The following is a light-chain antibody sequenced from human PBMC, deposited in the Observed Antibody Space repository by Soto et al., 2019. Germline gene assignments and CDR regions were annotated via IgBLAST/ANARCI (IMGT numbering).Light chain of an antibody. CDR3: QQYDSSLGLI. CDR1: QSVSSSY. J-gene: IGKJ4*01. V-gene: IGKV3-20*01. CDR2: GAS. Sequence: EIVLTQSPGTLSLSPGERATLSCRASQSVSSSYLAWYQQKPGQAPRLLIYGASSRATGIPDRFSGSGSGTDFTLTISRLEPEDFAVYYCQQYDSSLGLIFGGGTKVEIK.